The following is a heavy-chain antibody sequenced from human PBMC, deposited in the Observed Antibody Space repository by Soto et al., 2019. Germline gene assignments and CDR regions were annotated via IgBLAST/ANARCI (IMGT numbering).Heavy chain of an antibody. CDR3: ARALAAAGSF. Sequence: EVQLVESGGGLVQPGGSLRLSCAASGFTISSFWMHWVRQAPGKGLEWVANINEDGDKKYYVDSVKGRFTISRDNAKNSLYLQMNSRRDDDTAVYYCARALAAAGSFWGQGTLVTVSS. V-gene: IGHV3-7*01. CDR1: GFTISSFW. J-gene: IGHJ4*02. D-gene: IGHD6-13*01. CDR2: INEDGDKK.